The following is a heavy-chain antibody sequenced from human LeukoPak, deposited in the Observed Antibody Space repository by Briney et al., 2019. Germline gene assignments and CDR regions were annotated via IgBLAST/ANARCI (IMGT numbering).Heavy chain of an antibody. V-gene: IGHV3-74*01. CDR3: AREYCSGGSCLGDFDY. CDR1: GFTFSSYW. J-gene: IGHJ4*02. D-gene: IGHD2-15*01. CDR2: INSDGSST. Sequence: GGFLRLSCAASGFTFSSYWMHWVRQAPGKGLVWVSRINSDGSSTSYADSVKGRFTISRDNAKNTLYLQMNSLRAEDTAVYYCAREYCSGGSCLGDFDYWGQGTLVTVSS.